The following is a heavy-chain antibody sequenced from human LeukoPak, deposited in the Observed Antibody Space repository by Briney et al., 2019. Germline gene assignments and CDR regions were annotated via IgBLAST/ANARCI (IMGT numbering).Heavy chain of an antibody. J-gene: IGHJ4*02. CDR2: ISSSSSYI. D-gene: IGHD6-6*01. CDR1: GFTFSSYS. V-gene: IGHV3-21*01. CDR3: ASGLDPRIAASNFDY. Sequence: GGSLRLSCAASGFTFSSYSMNWVRQAPGKGLEWVSSISSSSSYIYYADSVKGRFTISRDNAKNSLYLQMNSLRAEDTAVYYCASGLDPRIAASNFDYWGQGTLVTVSS.